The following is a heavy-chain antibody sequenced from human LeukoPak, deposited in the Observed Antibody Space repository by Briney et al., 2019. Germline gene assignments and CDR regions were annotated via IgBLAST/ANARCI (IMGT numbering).Heavy chain of an antibody. D-gene: IGHD1-1*01. J-gene: IGHJ4*02. CDR1: GGSFIGYH. CDR2: SNHRGIT. Sequence: SETLSLTCAVSGGSFIGYHWNWIRQSPDKSLEWIGESNHRGITNYNPSLASRITISADTSKKQFSLELRSATAADTAVYYCARDPTTEVNVPYYFDDWGQGTLVTVSS. V-gene: IGHV4-34*01. CDR3: ARDPTTEVNVPYYFDD.